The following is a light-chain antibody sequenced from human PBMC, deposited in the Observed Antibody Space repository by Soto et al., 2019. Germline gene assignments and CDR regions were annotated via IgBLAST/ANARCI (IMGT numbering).Light chain of an antibody. CDR3: QEYKSAT. CDR2: DAS. J-gene: IGKJ2*01. Sequence: DIQMTQSPSTLSASVGDRVTITCRASQSISDWLAWYQQKPGKAHNLLIYDASTLQSAVPSRFSGSGSGTEFTLTISSLQPDDFATYYCQEYKSATFGQGTKLEIE. V-gene: IGKV1-5*01. CDR1: QSISDW.